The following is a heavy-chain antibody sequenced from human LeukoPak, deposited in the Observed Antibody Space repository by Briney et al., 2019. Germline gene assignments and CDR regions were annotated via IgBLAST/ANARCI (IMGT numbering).Heavy chain of an antibody. Sequence: SGTLSLTCAVSGGSISSSNWWSWVRQPPGKGLEWIGEIYHSGSTNYNPSLKSRVIISVGKSKNQFSLKLSSVTAADTAMYYCARWPRGSDAFDIWGQGTMVTVSS. CDR1: GGSISSSNW. V-gene: IGHV4-4*02. D-gene: IGHD3-10*01. CDR2: IYHSGST. CDR3: ARWPRGSDAFDI. J-gene: IGHJ3*02.